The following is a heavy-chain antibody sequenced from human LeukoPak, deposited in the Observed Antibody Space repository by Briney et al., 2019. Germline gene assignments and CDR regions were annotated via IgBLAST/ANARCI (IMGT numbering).Heavy chain of an antibody. CDR2: ISSSSSDT. Sequence: GGSLRLSCAASGFTFSDYYMSWIRQAPGKGLEWISYISSSSSDTNYADSVKGGFTISRDNAKNSLYLQMNSLRDEDTAVYYCARDPRHYGDYVEYYFDYWGQGTLVTVSS. CDR1: GFTFSDYY. D-gene: IGHD4-17*01. CDR3: ARDPRHYGDYVEYYFDY. V-gene: IGHV3-11*06. J-gene: IGHJ4*02.